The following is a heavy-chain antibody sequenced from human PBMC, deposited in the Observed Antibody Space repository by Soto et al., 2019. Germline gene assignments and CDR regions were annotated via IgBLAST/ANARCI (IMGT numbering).Heavy chain of an antibody. Sequence: QVQLVESGGGVVQPGRSLRLSCAASGFTFSSYAMHWVRQAPGKGLEWVAVISYDGSNIYYADSVKGRFTISRDNSKNTLYLQMNSLRAEDTAVYYCARDQAMVRVYGMDVWGQGTTVTVSS. V-gene: IGHV3-30-3*01. CDR3: ARDQAMVRVYGMDV. J-gene: IGHJ6*02. D-gene: IGHD3-10*01. CDR1: GFTFSSYA. CDR2: ISYDGSNI.